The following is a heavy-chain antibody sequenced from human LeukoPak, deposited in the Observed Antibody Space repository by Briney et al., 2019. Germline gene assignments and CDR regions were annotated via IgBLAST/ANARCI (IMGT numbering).Heavy chain of an antibody. D-gene: IGHD3-22*01. J-gene: IGHJ5*02. CDR1: GQSFTNYW. CDR3: ARRYYHSTEFDP. Sequence: HGESLKIPCKASGQSFTNYWIGWVRQMPGKGLEWMGIIHPLDSTTLYTPSFQGQVTISADKSLSTAYLQWSSLQPSDTAMYYCARRYYHSTEFDPWGQGTMVTVSS. CDR2: IHPLDSTT. V-gene: IGHV5-51*01.